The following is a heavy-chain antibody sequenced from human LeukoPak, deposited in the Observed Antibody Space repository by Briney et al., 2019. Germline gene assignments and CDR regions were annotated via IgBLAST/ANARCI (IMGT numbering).Heavy chain of an antibody. CDR2: IRSKAHS. CDR1: GFTFSGSA. Sequence: GGSLRLSCAASGFTFSGSAMHWVRQASGKGLEWVGRIRSKAHSSKNTAHLQMNSLKTEDTAVYYCTRHGGRDYYDSSEDAFDIWGQGTLVTVSS. CDR3: TRHGGRDYYDSSEDAFDI. J-gene: IGHJ4*02. V-gene: IGHV3-73*01. D-gene: IGHD3-22*01.